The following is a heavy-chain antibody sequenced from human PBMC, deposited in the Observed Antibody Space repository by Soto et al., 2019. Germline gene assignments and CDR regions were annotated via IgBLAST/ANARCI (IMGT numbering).Heavy chain of an antibody. CDR1: GGSFSGYY. J-gene: IGHJ4*02. D-gene: IGHD3-10*01. V-gene: IGHV4-34*01. Sequence: PSETLSLTCAVYGGSFSGYYWSWIRQPPGKGLEWIGEINHSGSTNYNPSLKSRVTISVDTSKNQFSLKLSSVTAADTAVYYCARGAGEKNFAYGGQETLVTVPS. CDR2: INHSGST. CDR3: ARGAGEKNFAY.